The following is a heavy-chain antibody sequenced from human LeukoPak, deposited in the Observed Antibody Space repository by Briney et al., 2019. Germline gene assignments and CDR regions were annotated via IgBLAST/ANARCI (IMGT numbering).Heavy chain of an antibody. D-gene: IGHD6-19*01. J-gene: IGHJ4*02. CDR3: ARDLGSVWNY. CDR2: IYSGGTT. CDR1: GFTVSSTY. Sequence: PGGSLRLSCAASGFTVSSTYMNWVRQAPGKGLEWVSLIYSGGTTYYADSVKGRFTISRDNSKNTLYLQMNSLRAEDTAVYYCARDLGSVWNYWGQGTLVTV. V-gene: IGHV3-53*01.